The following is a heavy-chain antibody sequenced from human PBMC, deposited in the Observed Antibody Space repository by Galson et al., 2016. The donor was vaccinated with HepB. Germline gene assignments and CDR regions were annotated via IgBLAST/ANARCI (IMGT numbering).Heavy chain of an antibody. CDR1: GGSIINNRW. J-gene: IGHJ5*01. CDR2: VFHTGDT. D-gene: IGHD1-26*01. CDR3: AKGERALGFDS. Sequence: SETLSLTCTVSGGSIINNRWWNWVRQPPGKGLEWIGEVFHTGDTLYNPSLKSRVTMSVDKSMGKFFLNLNSVSAADTAVYYCAKGERALGFDSWGQGTLVSVS. V-gene: IGHV4-4*02.